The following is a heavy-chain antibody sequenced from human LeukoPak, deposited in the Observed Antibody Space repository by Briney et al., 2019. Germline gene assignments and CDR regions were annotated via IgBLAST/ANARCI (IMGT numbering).Heavy chain of an antibody. CDR2: INPNSGGT. J-gene: IGHJ4*02. V-gene: IGHV1-2*02. Sequence: ASVKVSCKASGYTFSNYYMHWVRQAPGQGLEWMGWINPNSGGTNYAQKFQGRVTMTRDTSNSTAYMELSRLRSDDTAVYYCARDSSSWYKGFDYWGQGTLVTVSS. CDR1: GYTFSNYY. CDR3: ARDSSSWYKGFDY. D-gene: IGHD6-13*01.